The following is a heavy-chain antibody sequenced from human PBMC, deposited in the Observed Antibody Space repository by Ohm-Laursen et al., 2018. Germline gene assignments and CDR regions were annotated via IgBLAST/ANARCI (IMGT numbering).Heavy chain of an antibody. J-gene: IGHJ4*02. CDR1: GGSISSGGYY. D-gene: IGHD3-22*01. V-gene: IGHV4-39*07. CDR2: INHSGST. Sequence: GTLSLTCTVSGGSISSGGYYWSWIRQPPGKGLEWIGEINHSGSTNYNPSLKSRVTISVDTSKNQFSLKLSSVTAADTAVYYCAREPRGYYYDSSGYIDYWGQGTLVTVSS. CDR3: AREPRGYYYDSSGYIDY.